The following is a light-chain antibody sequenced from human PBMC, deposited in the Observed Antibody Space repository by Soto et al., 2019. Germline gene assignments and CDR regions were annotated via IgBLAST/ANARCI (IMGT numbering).Light chain of an antibody. J-gene: IGLJ2*01. V-gene: IGLV8-61*01. Sequence: QTVVTQEPSFSVSPGGTVTLTCGLSSGSVSTSYYPSWSQQTPGQAPRTLIYSTNTRSSGVPDRFSGSILGIKAALTITGAQADDESDYYCVLYMGSGIWVFGGGTKLTVL. CDR1: SGSVSTSYY. CDR2: STN. CDR3: VLYMGSGIWV.